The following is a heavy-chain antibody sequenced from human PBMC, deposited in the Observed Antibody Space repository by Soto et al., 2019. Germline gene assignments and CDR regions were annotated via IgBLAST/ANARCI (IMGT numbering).Heavy chain of an antibody. CDR1: GGTFSSYA. CDR2: IIPIFGTA. CDR3: AREGTYYDFWSGYYFFDY. J-gene: IGHJ4*02. Sequence: KVSCKASGGTFSSYAISWVRQAPGQGLEWMGGIIPIFGTANYAQKFQGRVTITADESTSTAYMELSSLRSEDTAVYYCAREGTYYDFWSGYYFFDYWGQGTLVTVSS. D-gene: IGHD3-3*01. V-gene: IGHV1-69*01.